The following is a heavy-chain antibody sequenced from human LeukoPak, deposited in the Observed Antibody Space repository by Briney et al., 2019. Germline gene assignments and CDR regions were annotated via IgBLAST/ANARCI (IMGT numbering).Heavy chain of an antibody. CDR2: IFYSGST. Sequence: PSETLSLTCTVSSGSISSNSYYWGWIRQPPGKGLEWIGSIFYSGSTYYNPSLKSRVTISVDTSKNQFSLKLSSVTAADTAVYYCASSRDGYPSYWGQGTLVTVSS. CDR3: ASSRDGYPSY. CDR1: SGSISSNSYY. J-gene: IGHJ4*02. D-gene: IGHD5-24*01. V-gene: IGHV4-39*07.